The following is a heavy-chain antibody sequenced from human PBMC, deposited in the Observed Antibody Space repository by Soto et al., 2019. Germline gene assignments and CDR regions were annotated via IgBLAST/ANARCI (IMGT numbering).Heavy chain of an antibody. D-gene: IGHD2-15*01. CDR2: ISYDGSNK. CDR3: AKDKDSAAATGWDAFDI. Sequence: QVQLVESGGGVVQPGRSLRLSCAASGFTFSSYGMHWVRQAPGKGLEWVAVISYDGSNKYYADSVKGRFTISRDNSKNTLYLQMNSLRAEDTAVYYCAKDKDSAAATGWDAFDIWGQGTMVTVSS. V-gene: IGHV3-30*18. CDR1: GFTFSSYG. J-gene: IGHJ3*02.